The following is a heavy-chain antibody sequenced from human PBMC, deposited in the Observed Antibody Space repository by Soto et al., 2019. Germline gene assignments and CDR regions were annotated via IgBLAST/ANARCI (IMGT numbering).Heavy chain of an antibody. CDR2: ISGSGGST. J-gene: IGHJ4*02. CDR1: GFTFSSYA. CDR3: AKDRLTTRDYDFYFDY. V-gene: IGHV3-23*01. D-gene: IGHD3-3*01. Sequence: GGSLRLSCAASGFTFSSYAMSWVRQAPGKGLEWVSAISGSGGSTYYADSVKGRFTISRDNSKNTLYLQMNSLRAEDTAVYYCAKDRLTTRDYDFYFDYWGQGTLVTVSS.